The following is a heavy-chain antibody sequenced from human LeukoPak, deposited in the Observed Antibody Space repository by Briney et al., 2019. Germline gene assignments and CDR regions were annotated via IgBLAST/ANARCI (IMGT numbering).Heavy chain of an antibody. CDR2: ITSSSTYT. D-gene: IGHD2-15*01. Sequence: AGGSLRLSCIGSGFTFSDYSINWVRQAPGRGLEWVSLITSSSTYTYYADSVKGRFTISRDNAKNSLFLQMNSLRVEDTAVYYCARDGGDCSGDSCYVDYWGQGTLVTVSS. CDR1: GFTFSDYS. J-gene: IGHJ4*02. V-gene: IGHV3-21*01. CDR3: ARDGGDCSGDSCYVDY.